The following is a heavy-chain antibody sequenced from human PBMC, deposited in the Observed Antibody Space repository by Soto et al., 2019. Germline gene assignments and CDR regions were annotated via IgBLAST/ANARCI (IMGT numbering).Heavy chain of an antibody. V-gene: IGHV4-39*02. CDR1: GGSISSSSYY. J-gene: IGHJ5*02. D-gene: IGHD3-3*01. CDR2: IYYSGST. Sequence: LSLTCTVSGGSISSSSYYWGWIRQPPGKGLEWIGSIYYSGSTYYNPSLKSRVTISVDRSKNQFSLKLGSVTAADTAVYYCARDVIFVWGGSSFDLWGPGILVTVS. CDR3: ARDVIFVWGGSSFDL.